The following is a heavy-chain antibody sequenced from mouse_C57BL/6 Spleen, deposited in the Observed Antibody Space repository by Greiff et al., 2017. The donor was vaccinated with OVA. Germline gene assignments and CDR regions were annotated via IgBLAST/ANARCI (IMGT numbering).Heavy chain of an antibody. Sequence: QVQLQQPGAELVKPGASVKLSCKASGYTFTSYWMHWVKQRPGRGLALIGRIDPNSGGTKYHEKFKNKATLSVDKPSSTAYMQPSSQTSEVSSVDYCAKKVYGYEDALDYWGQGTSVTVSS. CDR3: AKKVYGYEDALDY. CDR1: GYTFTSYW. D-gene: IGHD2-2*01. V-gene: IGHV1-72*01. CDR2: IDPNSGGT. J-gene: IGHJ4*01.